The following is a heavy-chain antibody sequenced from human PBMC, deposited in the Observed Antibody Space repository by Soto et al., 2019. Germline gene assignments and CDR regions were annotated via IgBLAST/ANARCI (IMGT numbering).Heavy chain of an antibody. Sequence: GGSLRLSCAASGFIVSNNYMGWVRQAPGKGLEWVSTIYGGGTTYYADSVKGRFTISRDNSKNTLYLQMNSLRAEDTAVYYCAKNPGYYYDSTGYHFDYWGQGTLVTVSS. D-gene: IGHD3-22*01. CDR2: IYGGGTT. CDR1: GFIVSNNY. V-gene: IGHV3-53*01. CDR3: AKNPGYYYDSTGYHFDY. J-gene: IGHJ4*02.